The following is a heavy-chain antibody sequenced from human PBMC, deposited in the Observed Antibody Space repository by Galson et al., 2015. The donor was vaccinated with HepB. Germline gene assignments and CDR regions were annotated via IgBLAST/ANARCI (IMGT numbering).Heavy chain of an antibody. CDR3: ARAGVIRGLDY. CDR2: ISSSGSTK. D-gene: IGHD3-10*01. V-gene: IGHV3-48*03. J-gene: IGHJ4*02. Sequence: SLRLSCAASGFTFSSYEINWVRQAPGKELEWVSYISSSGSTKYYADSVKGRFTVSRDNAKNSLYLQMNSLRAGDTAVYYCARAGVIRGLDYWGQGTLVTVSS. CDR1: GFTFSSYE.